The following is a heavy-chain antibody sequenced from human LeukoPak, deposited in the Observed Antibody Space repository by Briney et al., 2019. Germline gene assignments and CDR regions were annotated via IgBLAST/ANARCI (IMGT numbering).Heavy chain of an antibody. D-gene: IGHD6-13*01. CDR2: IYPGGSET. CDR3: ANDYSSNWYYGY. Sequence: GESLKISCKGLGYSFSSYWSAWVRQRPGKGLEWMGIIYPGGSETRYDPSFEGQVTISADGSTSTAYLQWSSLRASDTAMYYCANDYSSNWYYGYWGQGTLVTVSS. J-gene: IGHJ4*02. CDR1: GYSFSSYW. V-gene: IGHV5-51*01.